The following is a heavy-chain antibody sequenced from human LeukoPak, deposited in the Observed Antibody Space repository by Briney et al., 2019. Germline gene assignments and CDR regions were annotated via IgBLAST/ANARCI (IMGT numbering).Heavy chain of an antibody. J-gene: IGHJ4*02. CDR1: GDSVSSNSAA. V-gene: IGHV6-1*01. Sequence: TSQTLSLTCAISGDSVSSNSAAWNWIRQSPSRGLEWLGRTYYRSKWYNDYAVSVKSRITINPDTSKNQFSLQLNSVTPEDTAVYYCARGLPSGIAVAGSYFDYWGQGTLVTVSS. CDR3: ARGLPSGIAVAGSYFDY. D-gene: IGHD6-19*01. CDR2: TYYRSKWYN.